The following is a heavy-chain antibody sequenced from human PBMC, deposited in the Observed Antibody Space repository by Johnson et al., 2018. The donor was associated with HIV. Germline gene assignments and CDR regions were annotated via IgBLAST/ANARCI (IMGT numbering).Heavy chain of an antibody. CDR3: ARDWSLSGGIAARYDAFDI. CDR2: ISYDGSNK. Sequence: QVQLVESGGAVVQPGRSLRLSCAASGFTFSSYAMHWVRQAPGKGLEWVAVISYDGSNKYYADSVKGRFTISIDNSKNTLYLQMNSLRAEDTAVYYCARDWSLSGGIAARYDAFDIWGQGTMVTVSS. D-gene: IGHD6-6*01. V-gene: IGHV3-30-3*01. J-gene: IGHJ3*02. CDR1: GFTFSSYA.